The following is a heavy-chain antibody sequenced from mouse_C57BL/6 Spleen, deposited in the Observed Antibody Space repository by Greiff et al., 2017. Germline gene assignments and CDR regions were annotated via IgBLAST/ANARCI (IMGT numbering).Heavy chain of an antibody. V-gene: IGHV1-15*01. J-gene: IGHJ4*01. CDR1: GYTFTDYE. Sequence: VQLQQSGAELVRPGASVTLSCKASGYTFTDYEMHWVKQTPVHGLEWIGAIDPETGGTAYNQKFKGKAILTSDKSSSTAYMELRRLTSEDSAVXYSKRSHKDYDRDDAMDYWGQGTSVTVSS. CDR2: IDPETGGT. D-gene: IGHD2-4*01. CDR3: KRSHKDYDRDDAMDY.